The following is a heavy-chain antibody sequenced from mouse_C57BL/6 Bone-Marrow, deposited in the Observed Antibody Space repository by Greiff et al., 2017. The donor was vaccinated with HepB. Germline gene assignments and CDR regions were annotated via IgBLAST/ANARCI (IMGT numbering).Heavy chain of an antibody. CDR1: GYTFTDYY. D-gene: IGHD2-14*01. CDR2: INPYNGGT. Sequence: VQLKESGPVLVKPGASVKMSCKASGYTFTDYYMNWVKQSHGKSLEWIGVINPYNGGTSYNQKFKGKATLTVDKSSSTAYMELNSLTSEDSAVYYCARGGTRFAYWGQGTLVTVSA. CDR3: ARGGTRFAY. V-gene: IGHV1-19*01. J-gene: IGHJ3*01.